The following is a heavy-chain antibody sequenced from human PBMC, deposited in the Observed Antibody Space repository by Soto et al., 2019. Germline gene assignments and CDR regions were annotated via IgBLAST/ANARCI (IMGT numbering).Heavy chain of an antibody. V-gene: IGHV3-74*01. CDR1: GFTFSSYW. J-gene: IGHJ6*03. CDR2: INSDGSST. Sequence: GGSLRLSCAASGFTFSSYWMHWVRQAPGKGLVWVSRINSDGSSTSYADSVKGRFTISRDNAKNTLYLQMNSLRAEDTAVYYCAMWQFPPNFLGYYYYMDVWGKGTTVTVSS. CDR3: AMWQFPPNFLGYYYYMDV. D-gene: IGHD2-21*01.